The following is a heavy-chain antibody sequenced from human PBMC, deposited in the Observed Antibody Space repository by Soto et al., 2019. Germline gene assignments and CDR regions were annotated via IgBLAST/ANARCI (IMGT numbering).Heavy chain of an antibody. Sequence: LRLSCAASGFAFSNYAMHWVRQAPGKGLEWVSSISTSIDATYFADSVKGRFTISRDDSKNTLYLQMNSLRAEDSAVYYCAKDRTVAARHFDYWGQGTQVTVSS. CDR1: GFAFSNYA. CDR2: ISTSIDAT. D-gene: IGHD6-6*01. CDR3: AKDRTVAARHFDY. V-gene: IGHV3-23*01. J-gene: IGHJ4*02.